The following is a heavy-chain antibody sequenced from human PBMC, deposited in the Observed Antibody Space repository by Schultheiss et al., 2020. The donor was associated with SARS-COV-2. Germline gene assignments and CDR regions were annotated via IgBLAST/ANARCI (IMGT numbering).Heavy chain of an antibody. V-gene: IGHV4-39*01. CDR3: ARLFRYYGSGTS. J-gene: IGHJ4*02. CDR1: GGSISSYY. D-gene: IGHD3-10*01. Sequence: SETLSLTCTVSGGSISSYYWGWIRQPPGKGLEWIGSIYYSGSTYYNPSLKSRVTISVDTSKNQFSLKLSSVTAADTAVYYCARLFRYYGSGTSWGQGTLVTVSS. CDR2: IYYSGST.